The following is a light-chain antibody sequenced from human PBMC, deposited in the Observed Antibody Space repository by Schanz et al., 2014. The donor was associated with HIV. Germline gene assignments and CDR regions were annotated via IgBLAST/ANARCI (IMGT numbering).Light chain of an antibody. CDR3: QQYNSYSYT. CDR2: AAS. J-gene: IGKJ2*01. CDR1: QSISSW. V-gene: IGKV1-5*01. Sequence: DIQMTQSPSTLSASVGDRVTITCRASQSISSWLAWYQQKPGKAPKLLIYAASTLQSGVPSRFSGSGSGTDFTLTISSLQPDDFATYYCQQYNSYSYTFGQGTKLEIK.